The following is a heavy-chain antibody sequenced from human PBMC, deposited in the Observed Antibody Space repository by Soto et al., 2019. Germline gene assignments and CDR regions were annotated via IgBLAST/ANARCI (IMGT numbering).Heavy chain of an antibody. J-gene: IGHJ5*02. V-gene: IGHV1-18*04. CDR2: ISAYNGNT. D-gene: IGHD6-19*01. Sequence: GASVKVSCKASGYTFTSHGISWVRQAPGQGLEWMGWISAYNGNTNYAQKLQGRVTMTTDTSTSTAYMELRSLRSDDTAVYYCAREKQQQWLVPVWFDPWGQGTLVTVSS. CDR1: GYTFTSHG. CDR3: AREKQQQWLVPVWFDP.